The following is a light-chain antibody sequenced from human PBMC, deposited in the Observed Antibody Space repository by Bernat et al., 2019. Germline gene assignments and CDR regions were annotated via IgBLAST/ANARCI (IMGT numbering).Light chain of an antibody. CDR2: DAS. J-gene: IGKJ1*01. Sequence: EIVLTQSPATLSLSPGERATLSCWASQSVSSYLAWYQQKPGQAPMLLIYDASNRATGIPARFSGSGSGTDFTLTISSLEPEDVAVYYCQQRSNWPQRTFGQGTKVEIK. V-gene: IGKV3-11*01. CDR3: QQRSNWPQRT. CDR1: QSVSSY.